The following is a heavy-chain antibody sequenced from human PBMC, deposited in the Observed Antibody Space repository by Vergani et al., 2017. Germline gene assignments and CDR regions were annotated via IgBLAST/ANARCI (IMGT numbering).Heavy chain of an antibody. CDR2: ISGSGGST. J-gene: IGHJ6*02. Sequence: EVQLLESGGGLVQPGGSLRLSCAASGFTFSSYAMSWVRQAPGKGLEWVSGISGSGGSTYYAGSVKGRFTISRDSSKNTLYLQMNSLSAGDTAVYYCAKANPRNSGYDYLYYVHAMDVWGQGTTVTVSS. V-gene: IGHV3-23*01. CDR1: GFTFSSYA. CDR3: AKANPRNSGYDYLYYVHAMDV. D-gene: IGHD5-12*01.